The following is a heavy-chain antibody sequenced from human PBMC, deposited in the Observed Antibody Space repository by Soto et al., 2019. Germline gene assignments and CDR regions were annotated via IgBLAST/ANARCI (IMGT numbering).Heavy chain of an antibody. V-gene: IGHV3-23*01. J-gene: IGHJ4*02. D-gene: IGHD2-2*01. CDR3: AKGGDGYCSTTSCLFHFDY. CDR2: IGGSADAT. Sequence: VQLLESGGGLVQTGGSLRLSCAASGFTFSTYAMSWVRQGRGKGQEWVSTIGGSADATFYANSVKGRFAIFRDNSSTMLYLQMNSRRAEDTAVYYCAKGGDGYCSTTSCLFHFDYWGPGTLATVSS. CDR1: GFTFSTYA.